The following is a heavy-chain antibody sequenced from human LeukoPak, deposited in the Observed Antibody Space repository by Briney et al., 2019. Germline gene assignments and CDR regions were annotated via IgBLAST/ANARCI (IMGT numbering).Heavy chain of an antibody. J-gene: IGHJ6*02. Sequence: SETLSLTCAVYGGSFSSYYWSWIRQPPGKGLEWIGEINHSGSTNYNPSLKSRVTISVDTSKNQFSLKLSSVTAADTAVYYCARGAYGSGSYPWGGYHYYGMDVWGQGTTVTVSS. D-gene: IGHD3-10*01. CDR3: ARGAYGSGSYPWGGYHYYGMDV. CDR2: INHSGST. V-gene: IGHV4-34*01. CDR1: GGSFSSYY.